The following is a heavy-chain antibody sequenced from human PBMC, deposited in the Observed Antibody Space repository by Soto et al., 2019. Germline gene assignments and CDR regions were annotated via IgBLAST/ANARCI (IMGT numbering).Heavy chain of an antibody. J-gene: IGHJ4*02. V-gene: IGHV1-46*01. CDR1: GYTFTSQN. Sequence: GASVKVSCKASGYTFTSQNMHWVRQAPGQGLEWMGVINPSIGTTTYAQKFQGRVTMTRDTSASTAYMELSSLRSEDTAVYYCARGSGYYYWDDYWGQGTLVTVSS. CDR3: ARGSGYYYWDDY. CDR2: INPSIGTT. D-gene: IGHD3-22*01.